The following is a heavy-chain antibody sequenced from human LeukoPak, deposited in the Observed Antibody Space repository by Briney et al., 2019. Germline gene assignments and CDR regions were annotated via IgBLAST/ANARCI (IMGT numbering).Heavy chain of an antibody. Sequence: ASVKVSCKASGYTFTSYDINWVRQATGQGLEWMGWMNPNSGNTGYAQKFQGRVTITRNTSISTAYMELSSLISEDTAVYYCARSPAIRRGYYFDYWGQGTLVTVSS. J-gene: IGHJ4*02. D-gene: IGHD2-2*02. CDR1: GYTFTSYD. V-gene: IGHV1-8*03. CDR3: ARSPAIRRGYYFDY. CDR2: MNPNSGNT.